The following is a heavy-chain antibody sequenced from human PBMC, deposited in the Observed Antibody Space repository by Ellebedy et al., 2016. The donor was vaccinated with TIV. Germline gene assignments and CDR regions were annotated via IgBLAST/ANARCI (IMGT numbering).Heavy chain of an antibody. V-gene: IGHV1-46*01. Sequence: AASVKVSCKASGYTFTSYYMHWVRQAPGQGLEWMGIINPSGGSTSYAQKFQGRVTITRDTSASTAYMELSSLRSEDTAVYYCARDGYYYGSGSYGFDPWGQGTLVTVSS. CDR1: GYTFTSYY. J-gene: IGHJ5*02. D-gene: IGHD3-10*01. CDR3: ARDGYYYGSGSYGFDP. CDR2: INPSGGST.